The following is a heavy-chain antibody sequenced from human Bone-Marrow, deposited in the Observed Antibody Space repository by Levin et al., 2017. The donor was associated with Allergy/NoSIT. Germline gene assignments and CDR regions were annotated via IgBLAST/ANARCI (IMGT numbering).Heavy chain of an antibody. CDR2: IIPIFGTA. V-gene: IGHV1-69*06. D-gene: IGHD4-17*01. CDR1: GDTFSSYA. J-gene: IGHJ4*02. Sequence: SVKVSCKASGDTFSSYAISWVRQAPGQGLEWMGGIIPIFGTANYAQKFQDRVTITADRSTTTAYVELRSLRSEDTGVDYCARDLDGADYGTSALGHWGQGTLVTVSS. CDR3: ARDLDGADYGTSALGH.